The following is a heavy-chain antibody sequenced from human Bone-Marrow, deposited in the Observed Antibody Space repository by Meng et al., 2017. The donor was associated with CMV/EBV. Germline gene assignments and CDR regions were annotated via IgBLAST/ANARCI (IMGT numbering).Heavy chain of an antibody. D-gene: IGHD4-23*01. CDR3: ARPDYGGKWPVVSAEVDYYGMDV. V-gene: IGHV1-69*10. CDR2: IIPILGIA. CDR1: GGTFSSYA. Sequence: SVKVSCKASGGTFSSYAISWVRQAPGQGLEWMGGIIPILGIANYAQKFQGRVTITADKSTSTAYMELSSLRSEDTVVYYCARPDYGGKWPVVSAEVDYYGMDVWGQGTTVTVSS. J-gene: IGHJ6*02.